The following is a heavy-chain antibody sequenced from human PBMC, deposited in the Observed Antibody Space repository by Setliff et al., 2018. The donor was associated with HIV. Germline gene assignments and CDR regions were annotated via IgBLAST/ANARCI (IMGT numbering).Heavy chain of an antibody. CDR3: ARLVKKTVIASGGP. V-gene: IGHV4-34*12. Sequence: SETLSLTCAIYGGSFSNYYWTWIRQPPGKGLEWIGEIIPSGSTNYNPSLKSRVTISVGTSKNQFSLKVTSVTAADTAVYYCARLVKKTVIASGGPWGQGALVTVSS. CDR1: GGSFSNYY. D-gene: IGHD2-15*01. J-gene: IGHJ5*02. CDR2: IIPSGST.